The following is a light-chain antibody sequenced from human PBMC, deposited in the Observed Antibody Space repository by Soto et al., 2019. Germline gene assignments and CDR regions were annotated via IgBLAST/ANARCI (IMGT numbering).Light chain of an antibody. CDR2: HTS. J-gene: IGKJ1*01. CDR1: QSVNSNY. V-gene: IGKV3-11*01. CDR3: HQRQSWPRT. Sequence: EIVFTQSPGTLSLSPGERATLSCRASQSVNSNYLAWYQHKPGQAPRLLIYHTSNRATGIPARFSGSGSGTDFTLTISSLAPEDFAVYYCHQRQSWPRTFGQGTKVDIK.